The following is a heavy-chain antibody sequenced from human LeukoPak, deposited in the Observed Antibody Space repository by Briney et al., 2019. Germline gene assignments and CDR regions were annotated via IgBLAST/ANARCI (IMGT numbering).Heavy chain of an antibody. V-gene: IGHV3-48*01. D-gene: IGHD2-15*01. J-gene: IGHJ4*02. CDR1: GFTFSSYS. CDR3: ARSDGXWWAPDPFDY. CDR2: ISSSSSTI. Sequence: GSLRLSCAASGFTFSSYSMNWVRQAPGKGLEWVSYISSSSSTIYYADSVKGRFTISRDNAKNSLYLQMNSLRAEDTAVYYCARSDGXWWAPDPFDYXGQGTLVTVSS.